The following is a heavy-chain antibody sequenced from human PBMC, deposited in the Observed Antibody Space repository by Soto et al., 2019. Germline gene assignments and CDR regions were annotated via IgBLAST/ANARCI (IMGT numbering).Heavy chain of an antibody. CDR1: GFTFSSYC. Sequence: GGSLRLSCAASGFTFSSYCMHWVRQAPGKGLEWVAVIWYDGSNKYYADSVKGRFTISRDNSKNTLYLQMNSLRAEDTAVYYCARGGYCSSTSCYPMAFDIWGQGTMVTVSS. D-gene: IGHD2-2*01. J-gene: IGHJ3*02. CDR3: ARGGYCSSTSCYPMAFDI. V-gene: IGHV3-33*01. CDR2: IWYDGSNK.